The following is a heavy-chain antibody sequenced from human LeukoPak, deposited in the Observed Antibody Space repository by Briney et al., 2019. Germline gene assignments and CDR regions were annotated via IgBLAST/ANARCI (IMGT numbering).Heavy chain of an antibody. J-gene: IGHJ4*02. CDR1: GASISGSGYY. D-gene: IGHD1-26*01. CDR2: IYDSGST. V-gene: IGHV4-39*01. CDR3: VKSGGYGLIDY. Sequence: PSETLSLTCTVSGASISGSGYYWGWIRQPPGKGLEWIGNIYDSGSTYYNASLQSRVTTSIDTSKNQFSLRLSSVTAADTAMYYCVKSGGYGLIDYWGQGTLVTVSS.